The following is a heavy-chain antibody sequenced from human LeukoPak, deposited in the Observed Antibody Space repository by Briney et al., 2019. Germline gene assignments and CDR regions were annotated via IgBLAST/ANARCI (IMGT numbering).Heavy chain of an antibody. CDR1: ESTFSSYS. CDR2: ISSSSCYI. D-gene: IGHD2-21*02. J-gene: IGHJ6*04. CDR3: ARVFVVVTADYYYGMDV. V-gene: IGHV3-21*01. Sequence: GWSLRLSCASSESTFSSYSMNWVRKAAGKGLEWVSSISSSSCYIYYADSVKGRFTISRENAKNSLYLQMNSLRAEDTAVYYCARVFVVVTADYYYGMDVWGKGTTVTVSS.